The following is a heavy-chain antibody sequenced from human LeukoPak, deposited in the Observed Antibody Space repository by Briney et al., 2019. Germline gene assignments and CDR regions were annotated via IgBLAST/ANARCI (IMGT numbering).Heavy chain of an antibody. CDR1: GGSFSGYY. V-gene: IGHV4-34*01. Sequence: SETLSLTCAVYGGSFSGYYWSWIRQPPGKGLEWIGEINHGGSTNYNPSLKSRVTISVDTSKNQFSLKLSSVTAADTAVYYCARGARLYDYVWGSYRPGYYFDYWGQGTLVTVSS. J-gene: IGHJ4*02. D-gene: IGHD3-16*02. CDR3: ARGARLYDYVWGSYRPGYYFDY. CDR2: INHGGST.